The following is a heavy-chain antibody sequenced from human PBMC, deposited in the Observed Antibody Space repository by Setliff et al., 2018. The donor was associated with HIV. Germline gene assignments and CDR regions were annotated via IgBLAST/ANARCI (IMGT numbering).Heavy chain of an antibody. CDR2: FYSGGST. D-gene: IGHD2-15*01. Sequence: SETLSLTCTVSGGSISTYYWSWVRQPPGKGLEWIGYFYSGGSTSHNPSLDSRVTMSLDTSKSQFSLRLTSVTAADTAVYYCARGRCSGGTCSGRYSYLHIDVWGKGTTVTVSS. V-gene: IGHV4-4*08. CDR3: ARGRCSGGTCSGRYSYLHIDV. J-gene: IGHJ6*03. CDR1: GGSISTYY.